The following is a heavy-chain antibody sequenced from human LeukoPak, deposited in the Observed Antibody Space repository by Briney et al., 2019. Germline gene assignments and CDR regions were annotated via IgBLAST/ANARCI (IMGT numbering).Heavy chain of an antibody. J-gene: IGHJ4*02. V-gene: IGHV4-4*09. D-gene: IGHD3-22*01. Sequence: SETLSLTCTVSGGSISSYYWSWIRQPPGKGLEWIGYIYTSGSTNYNPSLKSRVTISVDTSKNQFSLKLSSVTAADTAVYYCAREQKNYYDSSGFDCWGQGTLVTVSS. CDR2: IYTSGST. CDR1: GGSISSYY. CDR3: AREQKNYYDSSGFDC.